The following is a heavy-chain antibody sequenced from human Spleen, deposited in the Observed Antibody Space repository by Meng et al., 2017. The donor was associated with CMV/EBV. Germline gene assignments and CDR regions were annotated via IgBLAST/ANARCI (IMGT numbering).Heavy chain of an antibody. V-gene: IGHV1-2*02. CDR3: ATELLGPVNGFDP. D-gene: IGHD1-26*01. J-gene: IGHJ5*02. CDR1: GYTFTGYY. Sequence: CKASGYTFTGYYMHWVRQAPGQGLEWMGWINPNSGGTNYAQKFQGRVTMTRDTSISTAYMELSRLRSDDTAVYYCATELLGPVNGFDPWGQGTLVTVSS. CDR2: INPNSGGT.